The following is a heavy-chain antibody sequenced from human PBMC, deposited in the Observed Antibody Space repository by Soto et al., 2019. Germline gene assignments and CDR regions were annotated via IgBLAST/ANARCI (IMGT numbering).Heavy chain of an antibody. Sequence: SETLSLTCAVSGDSISSSSYYWTWIRQPPGKGLEWIGSIHYRANSYYSPSLKSRITISVDTSKNQISLRLSSVTAADTAVYYCARPLQLAVSGFDPWGQGTLVTVSS. D-gene: IGHD3-3*02. CDR3: ARPLQLAVSGFDP. J-gene: IGHJ5*02. CDR2: IHYRANS. CDR1: GDSISSSSYY. V-gene: IGHV4-39*01.